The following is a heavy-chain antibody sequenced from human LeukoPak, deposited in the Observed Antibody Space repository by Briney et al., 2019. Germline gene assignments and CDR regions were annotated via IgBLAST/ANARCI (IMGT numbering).Heavy chain of an antibody. CDR1: GGSFSGYY. V-gene: IGHV4-34*01. CDR2: IKHSGST. CDR3: ARADGYNLYYLDY. D-gene: IGHD5-12*01. J-gene: IGHJ4*02. Sequence: SETLSLTCAVYGGSFSGYYWSWIRQPPGKGLEWIGEIKHSGSTNYNPSLKSRVTISVDTSKNQFSLKLSSVTAADTAVYYCARADGYNLYYLDYWGQGTLVTVSS.